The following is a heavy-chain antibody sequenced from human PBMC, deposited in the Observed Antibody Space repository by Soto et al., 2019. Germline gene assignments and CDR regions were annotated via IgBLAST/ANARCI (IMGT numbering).Heavy chain of an antibody. CDR3: ARLRYNWNYGPEYGMDV. CDR2: ISWNSGSI. D-gene: IGHD1-7*01. V-gene: IGHV3-9*01. J-gene: IGHJ6*02. Sequence: PGGSLRLSCAASGFTFDDYAMHWVRQAPGKGLEWVSGISWNSGSIGYADSVKGRFTISRDNAKNSLYLQMNSLRAEDTALYHCARLRYNWNYGPEYGMDVWGQGTTVTVSS. CDR1: GFTFDDYA.